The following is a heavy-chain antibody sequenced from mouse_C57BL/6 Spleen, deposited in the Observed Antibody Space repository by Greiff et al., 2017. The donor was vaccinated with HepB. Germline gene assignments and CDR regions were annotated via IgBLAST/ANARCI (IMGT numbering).Heavy chain of an antibody. CDR3: ARRGTTVVAGAMDY. J-gene: IGHJ4*01. Sequence: VQGVESGAELARPGASVKLSCKASGYTFTSYGISWVKQRTGQGLEWIGEIYPRSGNTYYNEKFKGKATLTADKSSSTAYMELRSLTSEDSAVYFCARRGTTVVAGAMDYWGQGTSVTVSS. V-gene: IGHV1-81*01. D-gene: IGHD1-1*01. CDR1: GYTFTSYG. CDR2: IYPRSGNT.